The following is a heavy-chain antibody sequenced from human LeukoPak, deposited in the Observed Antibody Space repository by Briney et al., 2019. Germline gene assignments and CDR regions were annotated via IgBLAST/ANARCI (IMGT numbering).Heavy chain of an antibody. CDR1: GGSFSGYY. CDR3: ARPPYSGSYYYYYYYMDV. J-gene: IGHJ6*03. CDR2: INHSGST. D-gene: IGHD1-26*01. Sequence: SETLSLTCAVYGGSFSGYYWSWIRQPPGKGLEWIGEINHSGSTNYNPSLKSRVTISVDTSKNQFSLKLSSVTAADTAVYYCARPPYSGSYYYYYYYMDVWGKGTTVTVSS. V-gene: IGHV4-34*01.